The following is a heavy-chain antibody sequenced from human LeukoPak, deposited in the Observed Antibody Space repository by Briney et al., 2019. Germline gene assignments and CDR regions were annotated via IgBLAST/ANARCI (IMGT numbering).Heavy chain of an antibody. CDR2: IDWDDDK. CDR1: GFSLSTSGMC. D-gene: IGHD6-13*01. V-gene: IGHV2-70*11. J-gene: IGHJ4*02. Sequence: SGPTLVNPTQTLTLTCTFSGFSLSTSGMCVSWIRQPPGKALEWLARIDWDDDKYYSTSLKTRLTIPKDTSKNQVVLTMANMDPVDTATYYCARIRRSSSWYYFDYWGQGTLVTVSS. CDR3: ARIRRSSSWYYFDY.